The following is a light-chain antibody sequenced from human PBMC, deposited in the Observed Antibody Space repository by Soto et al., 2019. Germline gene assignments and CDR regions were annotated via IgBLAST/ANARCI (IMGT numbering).Light chain of an antibody. CDR3: QQYDNSPIT. V-gene: IGKV3-20*01. J-gene: IGKJ5*01. CDR1: QSISSSF. CDR2: GAS. Sequence: EIVLTQSPGIFSLSPGERASLSCGASQSISSSFLAWYQQKPGQAPRLLIYGASSRATGIPDRFSVTGSETDFTLTISRLEPEDFAVYYCQQYDNSPITFGQGTRLEIK.